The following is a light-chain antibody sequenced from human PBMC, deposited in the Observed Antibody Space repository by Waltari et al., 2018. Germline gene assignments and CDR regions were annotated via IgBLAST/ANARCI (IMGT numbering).Light chain of an antibody. CDR3: LQDYNYPWT. J-gene: IGKJ1*01. CDR1: QGIRND. V-gene: IGKV1-6*01. CDR2: AAS. Sequence: AIQMTQSPSSLSASVGDRVTITCRASQGIRNDLGWYQQKPGKAPKLRIDAASSLQSGVPSRVSGSVSGTDFTLTSSSLQPEDFATYYCLQDYNYPWTFGQGTKVEIK.